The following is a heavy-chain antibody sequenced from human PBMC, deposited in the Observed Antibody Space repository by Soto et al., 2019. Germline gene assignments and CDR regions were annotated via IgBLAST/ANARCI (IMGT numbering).Heavy chain of an antibody. J-gene: IGHJ4*02. CDR2: INHSGST. Sequence: QVQLQQWGAGLLKPSETLSLTCAVYGGSFSGYYWTWIRQPPGTGLEWIGEINHSGSTNYNPSLKXXVTLSVDTSKNQFSLKLTSVTAADTAVYYCARDKIPGLFDYWGQGTLVTVSS. D-gene: IGHD2-21*01. V-gene: IGHV4-34*01. CDR3: ARDKIPGLFDY. CDR1: GGSFSGYY.